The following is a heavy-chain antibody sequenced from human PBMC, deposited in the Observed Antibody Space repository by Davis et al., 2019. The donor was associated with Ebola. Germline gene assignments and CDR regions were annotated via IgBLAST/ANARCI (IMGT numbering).Heavy chain of an antibody. D-gene: IGHD1-26*01. Sequence: ASVKVSCQASGYTFTGYYMHWVRQAPGQGLEWMGWINPNSGGTNYAQKFQGRVTMTRDTSINTAYMELSRLRSDDTAVYYCARGVDSGSYYGAFDIWGQGTMVTVSS. CDR1: GYTFTGYY. J-gene: IGHJ3*02. CDR2: INPNSGGT. V-gene: IGHV1-2*02. CDR3: ARGVDSGSYYGAFDI.